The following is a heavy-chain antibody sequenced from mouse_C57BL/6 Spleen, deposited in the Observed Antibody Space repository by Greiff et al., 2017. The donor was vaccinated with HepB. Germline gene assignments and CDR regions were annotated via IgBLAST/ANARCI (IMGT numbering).Heavy chain of an antibody. CDR2: ISSGSSTI. D-gene: IGHD2-4*01. CDR3: ARGDYDRGSAMDY. V-gene: IGHV5-17*01. CDR1: GFTFSDYG. Sequence: EVHLVESGGGLVKPGGSLKLSCAASGFTFSDYGMHWVRQAPEKGLEWVAYISSGSSTIYYADTVKGRFTISRDNAKNTLFLQMTSLRSEDTAMYYCARGDYDRGSAMDYWGQGTSVTVSS. J-gene: IGHJ4*01.